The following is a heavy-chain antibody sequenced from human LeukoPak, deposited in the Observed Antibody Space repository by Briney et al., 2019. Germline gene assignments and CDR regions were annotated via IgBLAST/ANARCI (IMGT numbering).Heavy chain of an antibody. V-gene: IGHV3-74*01. J-gene: IGHJ4*02. Sequence: GGSLRLSCAASGFTFSSYWMHWVRQAPRKGLVWVSRINSDGSSTRYADSVKGRFTISRDNAKSTLYLQMNSLRAEDTAVYYCARAAGGLYYDSSGYFDYWGQGTLVTVS. CDR3: ARAAGGLYYDSSGYFDY. D-gene: IGHD3-22*01. CDR2: INSDGSST. CDR1: GFTFSSYW.